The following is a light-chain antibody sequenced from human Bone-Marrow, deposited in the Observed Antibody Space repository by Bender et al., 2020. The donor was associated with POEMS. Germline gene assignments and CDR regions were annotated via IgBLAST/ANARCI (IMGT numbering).Light chain of an antibody. CDR2: HVS. J-gene: IGLJ1*01. V-gene: IGLV2-14*03. CDR3: SSFTSSNTHV. CDR1: SSDVGGYTY. Sequence: QSALTQPASVSGSPGHSITISCTGTSSDVGGYTYVSWYQQHPGKAPKLMIYHVSSRPSGVSNRFSGSKSGNTASLTISGLQHEDEADYYCSSFTSSNTHVFGPGTKVTVL.